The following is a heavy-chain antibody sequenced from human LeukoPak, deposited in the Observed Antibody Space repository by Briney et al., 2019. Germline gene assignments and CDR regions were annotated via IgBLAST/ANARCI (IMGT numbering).Heavy chain of an antibody. CDR3: AKATMAYCSGGSCYPFDY. D-gene: IGHD2-15*01. Sequence: GGSLRLSCAASGFIFSNYAMSWVRQAPGKGLEWVSPISASGLSTYYADSVKGRFTISRANSKNTLYLQMNSLRAEDTAVYYCAKATMAYCSGGSCYPFDYWGQGTLVTVSS. V-gene: IGHV3-23*01. CDR1: GFIFSNYA. CDR2: ISASGLST. J-gene: IGHJ4*02.